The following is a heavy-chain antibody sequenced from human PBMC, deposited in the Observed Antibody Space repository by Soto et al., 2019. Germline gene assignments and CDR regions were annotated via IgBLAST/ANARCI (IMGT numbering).Heavy chain of an antibody. Sequence: QITLKESGPTLVKPTQTLTLTCTFSGFSLSTSGVGVGWIRQPPGKALEWLALIYWDDDKRYSPSLKSRLTIPKATSKNQVVLTMTSMGPMDTAPCYCAHRGGTTVVRAYWGQGTQVTVAS. CDR3: AHRGGTTVVRAY. V-gene: IGHV2-5*02. CDR1: GFSLSTSGVG. D-gene: IGHD4-17*01. CDR2: IYWDDDK. J-gene: IGHJ4*02.